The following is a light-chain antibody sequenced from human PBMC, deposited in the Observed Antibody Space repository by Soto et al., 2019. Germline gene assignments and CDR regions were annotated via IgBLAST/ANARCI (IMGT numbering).Light chain of an antibody. Sequence: DIQMTQSPSSLSASVGDRVTITCRASQGIRNDLGWYQQKPGKAPKPLIYAAFSFQSGVPSRFSGSGSGTEFTLTISSLQPEDFATSYYLQYNTYPLSFGGLTNVEIQ. CDR2: AAF. J-gene: IGKJ4*01. CDR3: LQYNTYPLS. V-gene: IGKV1-17*01. CDR1: QGIRND.